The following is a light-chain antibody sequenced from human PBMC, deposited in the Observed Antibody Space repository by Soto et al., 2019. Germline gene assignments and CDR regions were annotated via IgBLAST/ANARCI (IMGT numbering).Light chain of an antibody. CDR2: GAT. J-gene: IGKJ4*01. Sequence: AIQLTQSPSSMSASGGDRVTLTCRASQGINSALAWYQQRSGKPHKLLIFGATILESGVPSRFSGSGSGTDFTLTIAILQPENFATYYCQIINNDATFGGGTRVEI. V-gene: IGKV1D-13*01. CDR1: QGINSA. CDR3: QIINNDAT.